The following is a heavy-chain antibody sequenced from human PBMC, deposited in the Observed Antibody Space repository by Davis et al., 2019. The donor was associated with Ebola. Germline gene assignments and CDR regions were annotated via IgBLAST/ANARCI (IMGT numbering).Heavy chain of an antibody. CDR3: AKDGGLEYHTVTTSFIFDN. Sequence: GGSLRLSCAASGFRFDDFAMHWFRQGPGKGLEWVTGINWNRNVIGYADSVKGRFTVSRDNAKKFLYLQMNSLRTEDTALYYCAKDGGLEYHTVTTSFIFDNWGQGMQVTVSS. CDR2: INWNRNVI. CDR1: GFRFDDFA. J-gene: IGHJ4*02. V-gene: IGHV3-9*01. D-gene: IGHD6-6*01.